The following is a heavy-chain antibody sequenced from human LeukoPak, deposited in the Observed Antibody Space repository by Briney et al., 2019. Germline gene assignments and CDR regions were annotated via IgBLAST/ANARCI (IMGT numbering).Heavy chain of an antibody. J-gene: IGHJ4*02. V-gene: IGHV3-74*01. CDR2: SSRDGSST. CDR3: AKDRFRDGHY. CDR1: GFTFSSYW. Sequence: GGPLRLSCVASGFTFSSYWMHWVRQAPGKGLVWVSRSSRDGSSTSYADSVKGRFTISRDNAKNTVYLQMNSLRVEDTAVYYCAKDRFRDGHYWGQGTLVTVSS.